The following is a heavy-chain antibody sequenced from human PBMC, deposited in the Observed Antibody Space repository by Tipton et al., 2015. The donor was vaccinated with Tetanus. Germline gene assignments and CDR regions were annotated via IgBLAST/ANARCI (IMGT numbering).Heavy chain of an antibody. V-gene: IGHV1-18*01. Sequence: QVQLVQSGAEVKKPGASVKVSCKASGYTFTSYGISWVRQAPGQGLEWMGWISAYNGNTNYAQKLQGRVTMTPDTSTSTAYMELRSLRSDDTAVYYCARDGSGYDILTGYYNFGYWGQGTLVTVSS. CDR3: ARDGSGYDILTGYYNFGY. CDR1: GYTFTSYG. CDR2: ISAYNGNT. J-gene: IGHJ4*02. D-gene: IGHD3-9*01.